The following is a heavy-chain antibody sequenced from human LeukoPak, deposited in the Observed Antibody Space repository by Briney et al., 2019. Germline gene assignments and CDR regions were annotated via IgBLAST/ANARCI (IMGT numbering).Heavy chain of an antibody. CDR3: AKPRHSALETSSDY. J-gene: IGHJ4*02. CDR2: IQDRGYA. V-gene: IGHV3-23*01. Sequence: GGSLRLSCAASGFTFSTYAMSWVRQAPGKGLEWVSCIQDRGYAVYADSVKGRFTISRDNSKDTPYLQMNSIRADDTAVYYCAKPRHSALETSSDYWGQGTLVTVSS. CDR1: GFTFSTYA. D-gene: IGHD1-1*01.